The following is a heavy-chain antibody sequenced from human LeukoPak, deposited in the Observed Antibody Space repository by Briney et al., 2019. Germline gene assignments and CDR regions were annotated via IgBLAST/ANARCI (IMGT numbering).Heavy chain of an antibody. CDR2: ISASADTT. V-gene: IGHV3-23*01. CDR3: AKDPYTISAPPFDY. D-gene: IGHD5-24*01. J-gene: IGHJ4*02. CDR1: GSAFSSHA. Sequence: GGSLRLSCAASGSAFSSHAMTWVRQAPGKGLEWVSSISASADTTYYADSGKGRFTISRDNPKNTLYLQMSSLRVEDTAVYYCAKDPYTISAPPFDYWGQGTLVTVSS.